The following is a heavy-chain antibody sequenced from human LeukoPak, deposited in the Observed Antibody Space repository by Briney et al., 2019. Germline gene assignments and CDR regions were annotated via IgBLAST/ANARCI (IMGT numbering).Heavy chain of an antibody. J-gene: IGHJ4*02. Sequence: PGGSLRLSCAASGFTFSSYWMSWVRQAPGKGLDWLAFIQYDGRNKYYADSVKGRFTMSRDNSKNTLTMFLQMNSLRVEDTAVYYCAKGGDYALDYWGQGTLVTVSS. D-gene: IGHD4-17*01. CDR1: GFTFSSYW. CDR2: IQYDGRNK. CDR3: AKGGDYALDY. V-gene: IGHV3-30*02.